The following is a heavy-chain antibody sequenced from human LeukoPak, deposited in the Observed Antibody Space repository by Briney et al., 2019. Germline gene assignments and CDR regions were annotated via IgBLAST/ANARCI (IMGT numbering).Heavy chain of an antibody. CDR3: ARVGYCSGGSCEESDVDY. V-gene: IGHV4-34*01. D-gene: IGHD2-15*01. CDR2: INHSGST. Sequence: SETLSLTCAVYGGSFSGYYWSWIRQPPGEGLEWIGEINHSGSTNYNPSLKSRVTISVDTSKNQFSLKLSSVTAADTAVYYCARVGYCSGGSCEESDVDYWGQGTLVTVSS. CDR1: GGSFSGYY. J-gene: IGHJ4*02.